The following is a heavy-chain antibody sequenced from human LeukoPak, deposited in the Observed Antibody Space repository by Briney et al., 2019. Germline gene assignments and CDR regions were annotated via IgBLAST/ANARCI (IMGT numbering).Heavy chain of an antibody. CDR3: ARGRDSPYSNYVDY. D-gene: IGHD4-11*01. CDR1: SGSISSYY. V-gene: IGHV4-59*01. CDR2: IYYSGST. Sequence: SETLSLTCTVSSGSISSYYWSWIRQPPGKGLEWIGYIYYSGSTNYNPSLKSRVTISVDTSKNQFSLKLSSVTAADTAVYYCARGRDSPYSNYVDYWGQGTLVTVSS. J-gene: IGHJ4*02.